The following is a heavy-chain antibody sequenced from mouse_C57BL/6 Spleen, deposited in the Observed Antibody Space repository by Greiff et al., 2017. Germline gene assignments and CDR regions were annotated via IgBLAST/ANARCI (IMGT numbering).Heavy chain of an antibody. D-gene: IGHD1-1*01. CDR3: TTYYGSAWFAY. CDR1: GYTFTDYE. V-gene: IGHV1-15*01. CDR2: IDPETGGT. J-gene: IGHJ3*01. Sequence: QVQLQQSGAELVRPGASVTLSCKASGYTFTDYEMHWVKQTPVHGLEWIGAIDPETGGTAYNQKFKGKAILTADKSSRTAYMELRSLTSEDSAVYYCTTYYGSAWFAYWGQGTLVTVSA.